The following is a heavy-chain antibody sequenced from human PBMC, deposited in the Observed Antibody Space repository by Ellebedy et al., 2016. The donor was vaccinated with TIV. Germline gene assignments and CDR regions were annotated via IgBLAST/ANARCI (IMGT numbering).Heavy chain of an antibody. CDR2: IKQDGSEK. V-gene: IGHV3-7*01. J-gene: IGHJ4*02. CDR3: ARMFGYRCALDN. Sequence: PGGSLRLSCAASGFTFSSYWMSWVRQAPGKGLEWVASIKQDGSEKDSVDSVKGRFTISRDNAKKSLYLQMNSLRAEDTAVYYCARMFGYRCALDNWGQGTLVTASS. CDR1: GFTFSSYW. D-gene: IGHD3-10*02.